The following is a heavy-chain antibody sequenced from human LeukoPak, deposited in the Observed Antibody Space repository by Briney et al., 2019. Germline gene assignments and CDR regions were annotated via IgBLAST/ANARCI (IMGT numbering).Heavy chain of an antibody. Sequence: ASVKVSCKASGYTFTNYGISWVRQAPGQGLEWMGWISAYNGNTNYAQKLQGRVTMTTDTSTSTAYMELRSLRSDDTAVYYCARDRVIVGYTSKSYDYWGQGTLVTVSS. J-gene: IGHJ4*02. V-gene: IGHV1-18*01. CDR3: ARDRVIVGYTSKSYDY. CDR1: GYTFTNYG. D-gene: IGHD3-16*02. CDR2: ISAYNGNT.